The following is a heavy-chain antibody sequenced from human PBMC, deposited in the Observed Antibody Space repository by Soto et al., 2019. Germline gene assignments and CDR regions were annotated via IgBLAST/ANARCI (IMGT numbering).Heavy chain of an antibody. V-gene: IGHV1-69*02. CDR3: AGGGDWYYFDY. D-gene: IGHD2-21*02. CDR2: IIPILGIA. CDR1: GGTFSSYT. Sequence: QVQLVQSGAEVKKPGSSVKVSCKASGGTFSSYTISWVRQAPGQGLEWMGRIIPILGIANYAQKFQGRVTITADKSTSTAYRELSSLRSEDTAVYYCAGGGDWYYFDYWGQGTLVTVSS. J-gene: IGHJ4*02.